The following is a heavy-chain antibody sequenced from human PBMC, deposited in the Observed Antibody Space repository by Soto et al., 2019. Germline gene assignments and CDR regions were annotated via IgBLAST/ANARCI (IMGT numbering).Heavy chain of an antibody. CDR1: GGSISSSTYY. J-gene: IGHJ4*02. D-gene: IGHD6-19*01. V-gene: IGHV4-39*01. CDR3: AREFSSGWYGLDY. Sequence: SETLSLTCTVSGGSISSSTYYWGWVRQPPGKGLEWIGIIFYRGSTYYNPSLKSRVTISVDTSNNQFSLKLSSVTAADTAVYYCAREFSSGWYGLDYWGQGTLVTVSS. CDR2: IFYRGST.